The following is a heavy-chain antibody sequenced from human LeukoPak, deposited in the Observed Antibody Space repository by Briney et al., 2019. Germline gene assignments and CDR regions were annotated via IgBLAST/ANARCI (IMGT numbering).Heavy chain of an antibody. CDR1: GYTFTGYY. CDR3: ARAPPYYGSGSYYGDFDY. D-gene: IGHD3-10*01. J-gene: IGHJ4*02. CDR2: INPSSGGT. V-gene: IGHV1-2*02. Sequence: GASVEVSCKASGYTFTGYYMHWVRQAPGQGLEWMGWINPSSGGTNYAQKFQGRVTMTRDTSISTAYMELSRLRSDDTAVYYCARAPPYYGSGSYYGDFDYWGQGTLVTVSS.